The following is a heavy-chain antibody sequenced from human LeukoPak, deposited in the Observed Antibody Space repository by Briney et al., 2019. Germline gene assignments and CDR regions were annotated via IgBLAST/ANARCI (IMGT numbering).Heavy chain of an antibody. CDR2: ISSSSSYI. D-gene: IGHD6-6*01. J-gene: IGHJ4*02. CDR1: GFTFSSYS. Sequence: GGSLRLSCAASGFTFSSYSMNWVRQAPGKGLEWVSSISSSSSYIYYADSVKGRFTISRDNAKNSPYLQMNSLRAEDTAVYYCARGPSSAFDYWGQGTLVTVSS. CDR3: ARGPSSAFDY. V-gene: IGHV3-21*01.